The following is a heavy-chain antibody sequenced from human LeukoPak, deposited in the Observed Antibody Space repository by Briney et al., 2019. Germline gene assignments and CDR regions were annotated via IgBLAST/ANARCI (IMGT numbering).Heavy chain of an antibody. V-gene: IGHV3-7*01. J-gene: IGHJ4*02. CDR1: GFSFSSYW. CDR2: IKQDGSEK. D-gene: IGHD4-23*01. Sequence: PGGSLRLSCAASGFSFSSYWMSWVRQAPGKGLERVANIKQDGSEKYYVDSVKGRFTISRDNAKNSLYLQMNSLRAEDTAVYYCAREGDYGGNSAYDYWGQGTLVTVSS. CDR3: AREGDYGGNSAYDY.